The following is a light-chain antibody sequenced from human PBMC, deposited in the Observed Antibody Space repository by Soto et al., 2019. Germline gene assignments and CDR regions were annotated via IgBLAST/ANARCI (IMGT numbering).Light chain of an antibody. V-gene: IGLV7-43*01. CDR2: GVS. CDR1: TGAVTSDNS. Sequence: QAVVTQEPSLTVSPGGTVTLTCASSTGAVTSDNSPNWFQQKPGQAPKTLIFGVSNKHSWTPARFFGSLLGDKAALTLSGVQPEDEADYYCLLYYATGHVFGTGTQLTVL. J-gene: IGLJ7*01. CDR3: LLYYATGHV.